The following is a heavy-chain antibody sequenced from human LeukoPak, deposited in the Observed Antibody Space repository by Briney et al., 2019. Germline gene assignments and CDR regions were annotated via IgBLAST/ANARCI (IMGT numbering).Heavy chain of an antibody. Sequence: GGSLRLSCAASGFTVSSNYMRWVRQAPGKGLEWVSVIYSGGSTYYADSVKGRFAISRDNSKNTLYLQMNSLRAEDTAVYYCARDLRDYYDSSGYLWWGQGALVTVSS. D-gene: IGHD3-22*01. J-gene: IGHJ4*02. CDR1: GFTVSSNY. CDR3: ARDLRDYYDSSGYLW. CDR2: IYSGGST. V-gene: IGHV3-66*01.